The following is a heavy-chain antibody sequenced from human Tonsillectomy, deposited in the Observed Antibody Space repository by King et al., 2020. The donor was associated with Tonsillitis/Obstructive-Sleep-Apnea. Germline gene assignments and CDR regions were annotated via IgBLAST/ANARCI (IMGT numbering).Heavy chain of an antibody. V-gene: IGHV4-34*01. CDR1: GGSFSGYY. Sequence: VQLQQWGAGLLKPSETLSLTCGVYGGSFSGYYWSWIRQPPGKGLEWIGEISHTGSTNYNPCLRSRVTISLDKSKNQLSLKVTSVTAADTAVYYCARDNGGGSAFDIWGQGTMVTVSS. CDR3: ARDNGGGSAFDI. J-gene: IGHJ3*02. CDR2: ISHTGST. D-gene: IGHD3-16*01.